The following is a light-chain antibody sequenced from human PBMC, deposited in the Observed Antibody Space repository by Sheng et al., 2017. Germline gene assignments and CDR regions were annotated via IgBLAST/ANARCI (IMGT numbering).Light chain of an antibody. CDR3: QQYNNWPYT. V-gene: IGKV3-15*01. CDR1: QSVSSS. CDR2: GAS. J-gene: IGKJ2*01. Sequence: EIVMTQSPATLSVSPGERATLSCRASQSVSSSLAWHQQKPGQAPRLLIYGASTRAHWYPSQVQWQWVWDRVHSHHQQPAAEDFAVYYCQQYNNWPYTFGPGT.